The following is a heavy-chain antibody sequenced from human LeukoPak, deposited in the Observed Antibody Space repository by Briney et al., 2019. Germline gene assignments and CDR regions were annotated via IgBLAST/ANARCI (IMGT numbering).Heavy chain of an antibody. Sequence: GGSLRLSCAASGFTFSSYSMNWVRQAPGKGLEWVSSISSSSSYIYYADAVKGRFTISRDNAKNSLYLQMNSMRAEDTAVYYCAREMNYGSGSYYGQFDYWGLGTLVTVSS. D-gene: IGHD3-10*01. V-gene: IGHV3-21*01. CDR2: ISSSSSYI. J-gene: IGHJ4*02. CDR3: AREMNYGSGSYYGQFDY. CDR1: GFTFSSYS.